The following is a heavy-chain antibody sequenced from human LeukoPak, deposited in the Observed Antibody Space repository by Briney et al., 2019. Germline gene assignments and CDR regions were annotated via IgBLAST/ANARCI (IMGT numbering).Heavy chain of an antibody. V-gene: IGHV4-31*03. Sequence: SQTLSLTCTVSGGSISSGGYYWTWIRQPPGKGLEWIGEIHYSGSATYNPSLKSRVTISVDTSKNQFSLKMNSVTAADTAVYYCARGQWFRAFWSRGTPVTVSS. CDR2: IHYSGSA. J-gene: IGHJ4*02. D-gene: IGHD3-10*01. CDR1: GGSISSGGYY. CDR3: ARGQWFRAF.